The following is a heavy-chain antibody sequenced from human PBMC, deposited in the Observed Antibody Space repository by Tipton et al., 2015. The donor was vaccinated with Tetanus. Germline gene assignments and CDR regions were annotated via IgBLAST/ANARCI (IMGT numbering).Heavy chain of an antibody. D-gene: IGHD3-3*01. CDR3: ARANFDFSKKGPFDS. CDR2: INHSGNT. CDR1: GASFSDYY. V-gene: IGHV4-34*01. J-gene: IGHJ4*02. Sequence: TLSLTCAVYGASFSDYYWSWIRQAPGKGLEWIGEINHSGNTNHNPSLKSRVTLSVDTSKNQFSLKLNSVTAADTAMYFCARANFDFSKKGPFDSWGQGTLVTVSS.